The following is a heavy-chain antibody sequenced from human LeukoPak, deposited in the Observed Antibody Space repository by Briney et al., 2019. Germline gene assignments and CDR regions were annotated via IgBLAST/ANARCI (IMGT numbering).Heavy chain of an antibody. J-gene: IGHJ4*02. Sequence: EGSLRLSCAASGFTFASYAMSWVRQVPGKGLEWVSAISGSGSDTYYADSVKGRFTISRDNSKNTLYLQMNSLRAEDTAVYYCAKDSGEQQLVYYFDYWGQGTLVTASS. CDR1: GFTFASYA. D-gene: IGHD6-13*01. CDR2: ISGSGSDT. V-gene: IGHV3-23*01. CDR3: AKDSGEQQLVYYFDY.